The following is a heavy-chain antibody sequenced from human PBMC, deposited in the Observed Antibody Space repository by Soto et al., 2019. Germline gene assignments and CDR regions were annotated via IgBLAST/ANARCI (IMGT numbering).Heavy chain of an antibody. CDR3: ARPNFYYETRGYNDPKGTWFGP. J-gene: IGHJ5*02. Sequence: QVQLVQSGPEVKTPGSSLKVSCTVSGSRFSNYVISWVRQAPGHGLEWLGRLIPIFNSTKYAQKFQGRVTITADESTNTAYLEVSGLRSEDTAVYYCARPNFYYETRGYNDPKGTWFGPWGQGSLVTVSS. CDR1: GSRFSNYV. CDR2: LIPIFNST. V-gene: IGHV1-69*01. D-gene: IGHD3-22*01.